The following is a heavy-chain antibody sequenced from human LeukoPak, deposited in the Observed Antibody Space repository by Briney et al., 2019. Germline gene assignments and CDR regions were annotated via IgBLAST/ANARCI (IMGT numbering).Heavy chain of an antibody. D-gene: IGHD6-19*01. J-gene: IGHJ4*02. CDR1: GGSISSGSYY. V-gene: IGHV4-61*02. CDR2: IYTSGST. CDR3: VGGLYSSGWSYYSDFDY. Sequence: SETLSLTCTVSGGSISSGSYYWSWIRQPAGKGLEWIGRIYTSGSTNYNPSLKSRVTISVDTSKNQFSLKLSSVTAADTAVYYSVGGLYSSGWSYYSDFDYWGQGTLVTVSS.